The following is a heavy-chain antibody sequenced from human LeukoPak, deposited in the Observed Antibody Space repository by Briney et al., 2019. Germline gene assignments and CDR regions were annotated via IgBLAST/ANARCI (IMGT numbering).Heavy chain of an antibody. J-gene: IGHJ4*02. V-gene: IGHV3-23*01. CDR2: ISGSGGST. CDR1: GFTFSSYA. D-gene: IGHD3-16*02. Sequence: GGSLRLSCAASGFTFSSYAMSWVRQAPGKGLEWVSAISGSGGSTYYADSVKGRFTISRDNSKNTLYLQMNSLRAEDTAVYYCAKAITFGGVITQDCWGQGTLVTVSS. CDR3: AKAITFGGVITQDC.